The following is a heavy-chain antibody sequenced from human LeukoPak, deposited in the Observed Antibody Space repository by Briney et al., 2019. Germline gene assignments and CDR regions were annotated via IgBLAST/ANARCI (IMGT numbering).Heavy chain of an antibody. CDR2: IRSKANSYVT. CDR1: GFTFSGSA. CDR3: TKEPEYSSGCYFDY. Sequence: GGSLRLSCAASGFTFSGSAMHWVRQASGKGLEWVGRIRSKANSYVTAYAASVKGRFTISRDDSKNTAYLQMNSLKTEDTAVYYCTKEPEYSSGCYFDYWGQGTLVTVSS. V-gene: IGHV3-73*01. D-gene: IGHD6-19*01. J-gene: IGHJ4*02.